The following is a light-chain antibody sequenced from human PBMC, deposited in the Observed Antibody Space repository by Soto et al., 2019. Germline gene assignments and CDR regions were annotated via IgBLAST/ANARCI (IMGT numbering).Light chain of an antibody. CDR3: SSYTSSSTLDV. CDR2: EVS. Sequence: ALAQPASVSGSPGLSITISCTGTSSDVGGYNYVSGYQQHPGKAPKLMMYEVSNRPSGVSNRFSGSKSGNTASLTISGLQAEDEADYYCSSYTSSSTLDVFGTGTKVTVL. V-gene: IGLV2-14*01. J-gene: IGLJ1*01. CDR1: SSDVGGYNY.